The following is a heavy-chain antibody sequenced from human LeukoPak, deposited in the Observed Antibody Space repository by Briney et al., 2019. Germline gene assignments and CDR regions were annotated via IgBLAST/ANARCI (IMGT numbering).Heavy chain of an antibody. Sequence: GGSLRLSCAASGFTFSSYAMHWVRQAPGKGLEWVAVISYDGSNKYYADSVKGRFTISRDNSKSTLYLQMNSLRAEDTAVYYCARATIFDAFDIWGQGTMVTVSS. V-gene: IGHV3-30-3*01. J-gene: IGHJ3*02. CDR1: GFTFSSYA. CDR2: ISYDGSNK. D-gene: IGHD3-3*01. CDR3: ARATIFDAFDI.